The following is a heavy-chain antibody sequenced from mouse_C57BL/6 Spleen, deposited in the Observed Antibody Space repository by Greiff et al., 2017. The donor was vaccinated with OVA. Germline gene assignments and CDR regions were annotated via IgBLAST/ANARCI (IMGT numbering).Heavy chain of an antibody. D-gene: IGHD2-4*01. V-gene: IGHV1-50*01. J-gene: IGHJ3*01. CDR2: IDPSDSYT. CDR1: GYTFTSYW. Sequence: QVQLQQPGAELVKPGASVKLSCKASGYTFTSYWMQWLKQRPGQGLEWIGEIDPSDSYTNYNQKFKGKATLTVDTSSSTAYMQLSSLTSEDSAVYYCANYDYDFAYWGQGTLVTVSA. CDR3: ANYDYDFAY.